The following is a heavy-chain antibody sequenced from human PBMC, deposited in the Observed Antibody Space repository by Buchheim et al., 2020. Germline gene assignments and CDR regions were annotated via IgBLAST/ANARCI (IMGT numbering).Heavy chain of an antibody. CDR2: ISYDGSNK. D-gene: IGHD3-22*01. CDR3: ARRDSSRGMDV. Sequence: VQLLESGGGLAQPGGSLRLSCAASGFTFSSYAMHWVRQAPGKGLEWVAVISYDGSNKYYADSVKGRFTISRDNAKNSLYLQMNSLRDEDTAVYYCARRDSSRGMDVWGQGTT. CDR1: GFTFSSYA. J-gene: IGHJ6*02. V-gene: IGHV3-30-3*01.